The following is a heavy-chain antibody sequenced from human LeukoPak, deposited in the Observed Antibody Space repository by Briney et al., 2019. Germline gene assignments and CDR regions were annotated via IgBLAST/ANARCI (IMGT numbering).Heavy chain of an antibody. CDR1: GFTFSSYA. V-gene: IGHV3-23*01. D-gene: IGHD3-22*01. CDR2: ISGSGGNT. J-gene: IGHJ4*02. CDR3: AKDSSPYYDSSGYSDY. Sequence: GGSLRLSCTASGFTFSSYAMSWVRQAPGKGLEWLSVISGSGGNTYYADSVKGRFTISRDNSKNTLYLQMNSLRAEDTAVYYCAKDSSPYYDSSGYSDYWGQGTLVTVSS.